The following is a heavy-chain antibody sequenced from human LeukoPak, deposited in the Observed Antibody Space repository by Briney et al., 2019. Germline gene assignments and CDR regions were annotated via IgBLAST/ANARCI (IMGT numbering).Heavy chain of an antibody. CDR3: AKDFSSSSHYYGMDV. CDR2: ISYDGSNK. D-gene: IGHD6-6*01. CDR1: GFTFSSYG. V-gene: IGHV3-30*18. Sequence: GGSLRLSCAASGFTFSSYGMHWVRQAPGKGLEWVAVISYDGSNKYYADSVKGRFTISRDNSKNTLYLQMNSLRAEDTAVYYRAKDFSSSSHYYGMDVWGQGTTVTVSS. J-gene: IGHJ6*02.